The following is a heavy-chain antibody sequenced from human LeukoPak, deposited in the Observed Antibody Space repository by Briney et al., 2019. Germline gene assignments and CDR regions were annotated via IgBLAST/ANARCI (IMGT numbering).Heavy chain of an antibody. D-gene: IGHD6-13*01. CDR1: GFTFSSYA. J-gene: IGHJ3*02. Sequence: GGSLRLSCAASGFTFSSYAMHWVRQAPGKGLEWVANIKQDGSEKYYVDSVKGRFTISRDNAKNSLYLQMNSLRAEDTAVYYCAREKSIAAAGLGAFDIWGQGTMVTVSS. CDR2: IKQDGSEK. V-gene: IGHV3-7*01. CDR3: AREKSIAAAGLGAFDI.